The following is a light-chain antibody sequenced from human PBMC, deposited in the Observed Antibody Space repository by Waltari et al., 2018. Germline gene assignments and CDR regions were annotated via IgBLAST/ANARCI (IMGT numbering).Light chain of an antibody. J-gene: IGKJ1*01. V-gene: IGKV3-15*01. CDR2: GAS. Sequence: EIVMTQSPATLSVSPGERATLSCRAGQSISSDLAWYQQKPGQAPRLLLYGASTRATGIPARFSGSGSGTEFTLTISSLQSEDFAVYYCQQYNNWPPWTFGQGTKVELK. CDR3: QQYNNWPPWT. CDR1: QSISSD.